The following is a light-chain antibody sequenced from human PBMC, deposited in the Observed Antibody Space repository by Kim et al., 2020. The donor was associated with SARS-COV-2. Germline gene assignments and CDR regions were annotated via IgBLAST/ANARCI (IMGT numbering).Light chain of an antibody. Sequence: DIQMTQSPSSLSASVGDRVTITCPASQDIRNDLGWYQQNPGRAPKRLIYGASSLQSGVPSRFSGSGSGTEFTLTISSVQPEDFATYFCLQHSTYPITFGQGTRLEIK. CDR3: LQHSTYPIT. V-gene: IGKV1-17*01. CDR2: GAS. CDR1: QDIRND. J-gene: IGKJ5*01.